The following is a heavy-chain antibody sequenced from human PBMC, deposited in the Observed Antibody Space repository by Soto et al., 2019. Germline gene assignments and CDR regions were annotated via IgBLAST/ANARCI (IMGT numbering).Heavy chain of an antibody. Sequence: GGSLRLSCAAFGLTLSTSSMNWVRQAPGRGLEWISYIRRHTSVTAYADSVKGRFTISRDSAKNSLYLQMNSLRAEDAALYYCAKEMTSGYYLFDYWGQGTLVTVSS. D-gene: IGHD3-22*01. CDR3: AKEMTSGYYLFDY. CDR1: GLTLSTSS. V-gene: IGHV3-48*01. CDR2: IRRHTSVT. J-gene: IGHJ4*02.